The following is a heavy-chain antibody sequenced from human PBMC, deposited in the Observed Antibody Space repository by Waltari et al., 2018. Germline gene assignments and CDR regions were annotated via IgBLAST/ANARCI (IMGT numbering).Heavy chain of an antibody. CDR3: AKDSSWVSYFDY. Sequence: EVQLLESGGGLVQPGGSLRLTCAASGFTLTTYAMTWVRQAPGKGLEWVSFISGSDGSTYYADSVKGRFTISRDNSKNTLYLQMNSLRAEDTAVYYCAKDSSWVSYFDYWGQGTLVTVSS. V-gene: IGHV3-23*01. J-gene: IGHJ4*02. D-gene: IGHD6-13*01. CDR2: ISGSDGST. CDR1: GFTLTTYA.